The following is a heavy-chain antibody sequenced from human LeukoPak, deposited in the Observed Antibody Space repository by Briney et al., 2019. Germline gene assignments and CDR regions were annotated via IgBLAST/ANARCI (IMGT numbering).Heavy chain of an antibody. Sequence: ASVKVSCKASGYTFTGYYMHWVRQAPGQGLEWMGWINPNSGGTNYAQKFQGRVTMTRDTSISTAYMELSRLRSDDTAVYYCARSRGSQYYFDYWGQGTLVTVSS. CDR3: ARSRGSQYYFDY. CDR2: INPNSGGT. V-gene: IGHV1-2*02. D-gene: IGHD1-26*01. CDR1: GYTFTGYY. J-gene: IGHJ4*02.